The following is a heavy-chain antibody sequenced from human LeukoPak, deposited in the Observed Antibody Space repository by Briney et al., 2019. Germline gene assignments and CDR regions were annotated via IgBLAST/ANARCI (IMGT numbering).Heavy chain of an antibody. V-gene: IGHV1-69*02. CDR2: IIPILGIA. J-gene: IGHJ4*02. D-gene: IGHD3-9*01. CDR1: GYTFTVYY. Sequence: SVRVSCKASGYTFTVYYMHWVRQAPGQGLEWMGRIIPILGIANYAQKFQGRVTITADKSTGTAYMELSSLRSEDTAVYYCARYKGDWLSFDYWGQGTLVTVSS. CDR3: ARYKGDWLSFDY.